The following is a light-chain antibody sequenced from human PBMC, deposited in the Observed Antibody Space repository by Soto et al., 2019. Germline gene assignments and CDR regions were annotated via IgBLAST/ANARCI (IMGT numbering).Light chain of an antibody. CDR3: QQSYSTPWT. V-gene: IGKV1-39*01. J-gene: IGKJ1*01. Sequence: DIQMTQSPSSLSASVGDRVTITCRASQSISSYLNWYQQKPGKAPTLLIYAASSFQSGVPSRFSGSGSGTAFTLTISSLQPEDFATYYCQQSYSTPWTCGQGTKVESK. CDR1: QSISSY. CDR2: AAS.